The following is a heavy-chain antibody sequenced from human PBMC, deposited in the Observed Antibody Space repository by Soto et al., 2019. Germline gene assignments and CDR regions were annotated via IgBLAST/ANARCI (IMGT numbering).Heavy chain of an antibody. D-gene: IGHD1-26*01. J-gene: IGHJ4*02. CDR2: IYYSGST. V-gene: IGHV4-59*08. Sequence: QVQLQESGPGLVKPSETLSLTCTVSGGSISSYYWIWIRQPPGKGLEWIGYIYYSGSTNYNPSLTSRVPISVDTSKNQFSLKLSSVTAADTAVYYCARRYGGNLDYWGQGTLVTVSS. CDR3: ARRYGGNLDY. CDR1: GGSISSYY.